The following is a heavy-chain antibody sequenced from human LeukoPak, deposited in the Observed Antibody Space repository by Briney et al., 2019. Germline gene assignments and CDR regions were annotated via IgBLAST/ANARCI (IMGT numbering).Heavy chain of an antibody. Sequence: SETLSLTCTVSRGSISGYYWSWIRQPPGKGLEWVGHIYYSGRTSYNPSLRSRVTISVDTSNNQFSLKVNFVTAADTAVYYCARDQDGRFDPWGQGTLVTVSS. CDR2: IYYSGRT. CDR1: RGSISGYY. J-gene: IGHJ5*02. V-gene: IGHV4-59*01. CDR3: ARDQDGRFDP.